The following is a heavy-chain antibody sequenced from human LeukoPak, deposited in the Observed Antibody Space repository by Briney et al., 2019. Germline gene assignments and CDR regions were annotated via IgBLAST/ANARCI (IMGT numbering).Heavy chain of an antibody. CDR3: ARGRRSRENRYYFDY. V-gene: IGHV1-8*01. CDR2: MNPNSGNT. D-gene: IGHD1-26*01. J-gene: IGHJ4*02. CDR1: GYTFTSYD. Sequence: GASVKVPCKASGYTFTSYDINWVRQATGQGLEWMGWMNPNSGNTGSAQKFQGRVTMTRNTSISTAYMELSSLRSEDTAVYYCARGRRSRENRYYFDYWGQGTLVTVSS.